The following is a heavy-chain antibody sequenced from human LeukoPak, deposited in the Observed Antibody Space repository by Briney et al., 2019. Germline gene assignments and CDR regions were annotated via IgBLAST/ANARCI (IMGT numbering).Heavy chain of an antibody. CDR3: ARVIYGSNDAFDI. CDR1: GGSISSYY. V-gene: IGHV4-59*01. Sequence: SETLSLTCTVSGGSISSYYWSWIRQPPGKGLEWIGYIYYSGSTNYNPSLKSRGTISVDTSKNQFSLKLSSVTAADTAVYYCARVIYGSNDAFDIWGQGTMVTVSS. D-gene: IGHD3-10*01. J-gene: IGHJ3*02. CDR2: IYYSGST.